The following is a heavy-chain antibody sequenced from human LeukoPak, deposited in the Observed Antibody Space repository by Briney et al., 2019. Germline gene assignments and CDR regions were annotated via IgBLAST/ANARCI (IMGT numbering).Heavy chain of an antibody. CDR1: GYRFTTYW. V-gene: IGHV5-51*01. Sequence: RHGESLKISCKGSGYRFTTYWIGWVRQLPGKGLEWMGIIYPGDSDTTYSPSFQGQVTISVDKSISTTYLQWSSLKASDTAMYYCAKSHRNSYGFDSWGQGTLVTVSS. D-gene: IGHD5-18*01. CDR3: AKSHRNSYGFDS. CDR2: IYPGDSDT. J-gene: IGHJ4*02.